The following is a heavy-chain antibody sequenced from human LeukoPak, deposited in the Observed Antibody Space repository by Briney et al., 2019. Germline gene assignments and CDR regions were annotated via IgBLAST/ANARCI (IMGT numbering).Heavy chain of an antibody. CDR1: GGSISSYY. V-gene: IGHV4-59*08. J-gene: IGHJ4*02. D-gene: IGHD6-13*01. CDR2: IYYSGST. CDR3: ARLPAAGTDY. Sequence: NPSETLSLTCTVSGGSISSYYWSWIRQPPGKGLEWIGYIYYSGSTNYNPSLKSRVTISVDTSKNQFSLKLSSVTAADTAVYYCARLPAAGTDYWGQGTLVTVSS.